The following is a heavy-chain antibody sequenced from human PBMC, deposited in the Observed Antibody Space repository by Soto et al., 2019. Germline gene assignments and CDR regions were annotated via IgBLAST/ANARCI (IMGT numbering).Heavy chain of an antibody. Sequence: GLDLEWLTLIYWDDDKRFSPSLRSRLTISKDTSQNPVVLKMTNMDPVDTATYYCVHMILGVVKRYDYTLDVWGQGTTVTVSS. J-gene: IGHJ6*02. CDR3: VHMILGVVKRYDYTLDV. D-gene: IGHD3-3*01. CDR2: IYWDDDK. V-gene: IGHV2-5*02.